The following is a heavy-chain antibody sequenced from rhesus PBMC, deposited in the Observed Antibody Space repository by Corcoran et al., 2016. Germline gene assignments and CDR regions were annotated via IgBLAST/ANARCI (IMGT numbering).Heavy chain of an antibody. CDR1: GYTFTSYS. J-gene: IGHJ5-1*01. CDR2: ITPSKGNT. V-gene: IGHV1-200*01. Sequence: QVQLVQSGAEVKKPGASVKLSCKASGYTFTSYSINWVRQAPGQGLEWMGGITPSKGNTGYAQKCKGRVTMTRDTSTSTAYMELSSLRSEDTAVYYCARGAYGNRRFDVWGPGVLVTVSS. D-gene: IGHD4-35*01. CDR3: ARGAYGNRRFDV.